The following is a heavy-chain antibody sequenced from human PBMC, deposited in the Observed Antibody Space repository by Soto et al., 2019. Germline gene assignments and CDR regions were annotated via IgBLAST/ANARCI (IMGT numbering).Heavy chain of an antibody. D-gene: IGHD6-13*01. CDR3: ATLAAAGSDY. V-gene: IGHV4-59*01. CDR1: GGSISSYY. J-gene: IGHJ4*02. CDR2: IYYSGST. Sequence: TLSLTCTVSGGSISSYYWSWIRQPPGKGLEWIGYIYYSGSTNYNPSLKSRVTISVDTSKNQFSLKLSSVTAADTAVYYCATLAAAGSDYWGQGTLVTVSS.